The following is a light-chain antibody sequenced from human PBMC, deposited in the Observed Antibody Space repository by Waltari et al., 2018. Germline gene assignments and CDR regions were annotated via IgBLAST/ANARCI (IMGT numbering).Light chain of an antibody. J-gene: IGLJ2*01. CDR1: SSDIGDYNY. CDR2: DVI. V-gene: IGLV2-14*03. Sequence: QSALTQPASVSGSPGQSITFSCSGTSSDIGDYNYVSWYPQHPGKAPKLMIYDVILRPSGIPNRFSGSKSGNTASLTISGLQAEDEAHYYCSSFTSTSTLVIFGGGTKVTVL. CDR3: SSFTSTSTLVI.